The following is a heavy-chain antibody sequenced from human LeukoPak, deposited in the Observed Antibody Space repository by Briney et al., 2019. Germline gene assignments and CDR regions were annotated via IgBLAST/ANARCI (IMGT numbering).Heavy chain of an antibody. J-gene: IGHJ4*02. CDR3: ARATPLPRSSWYGYFDY. D-gene: IGHD6-13*01. CDR2: IIPILGIA. V-gene: IGHV1-69*04. Sequence: ASVKVSCKASGGTFSSYAISWVRQAPGQGLEWMGRIIPILGIANYAQKFQGRVTITADKSTSTAYMELSSLRSEDTAVYYCARATPLPRSSWYGYFDYWGQGTLVTVSS. CDR1: GGTFSSYA.